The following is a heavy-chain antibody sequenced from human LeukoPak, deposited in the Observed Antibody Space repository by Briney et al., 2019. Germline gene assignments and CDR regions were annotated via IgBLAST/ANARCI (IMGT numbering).Heavy chain of an antibody. V-gene: IGHV3-48*04. D-gene: IGHD2-2*01. CDR2: ISSSSSTI. CDR3: AKDVPVAYFDY. Sequence: GGSLRLSCAASGFTFSSYSMNWVRQAPGKGLEWVSYISSSSSTIYYADSVKGRFTISRDNAKNSLYLQMNSLSAEDTAVYFCAKDVPVAYFDYWGQGTLVAVSS. CDR1: GFTFSSYS. J-gene: IGHJ4*02.